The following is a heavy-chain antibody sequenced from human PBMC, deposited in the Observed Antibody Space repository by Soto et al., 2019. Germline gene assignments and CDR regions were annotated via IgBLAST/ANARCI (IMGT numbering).Heavy chain of an antibody. Sequence: QVQLVQSGAEVKKPGASVKVSCKASGYTFTSYAMHWVRQAPGQRLEWMGWINAGNGNTKYSQKFQGRVTITRDTSASTAYMERSSLRSEDTAVYYCERDLTFIEYNFDYWGQGTLVTVSS. CDR2: INAGNGNT. D-gene: IGHD3-16*02. CDR1: GYTFTSYA. V-gene: IGHV1-3*01. J-gene: IGHJ4*02. CDR3: ERDLTFIEYNFDY.